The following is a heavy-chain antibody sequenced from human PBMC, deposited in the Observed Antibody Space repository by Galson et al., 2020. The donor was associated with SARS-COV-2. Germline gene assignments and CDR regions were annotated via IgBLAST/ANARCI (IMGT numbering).Heavy chain of an antibody. CDR1: RFTLRSYN. D-gene: IGHD6-13*01. V-gene: IGHV3-48*02. CDR3: SRGLSSSGPFSDF. CDR2: ITSSSTT. J-gene: IGHJ4*02. Sequence: GDSLNPPCPAPRFTLRSYNMNRVRQPPGTGLAPGSLITSSSTTYYADSVKGRFTIPRDKAKNSLYLQMGGLRDDDTALYYCSRGLSSSGPFSDFWGQGALVTVSS.